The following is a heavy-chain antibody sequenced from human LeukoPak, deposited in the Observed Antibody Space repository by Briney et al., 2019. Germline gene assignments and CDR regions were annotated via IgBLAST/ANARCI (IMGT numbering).Heavy chain of an antibody. CDR2: INHSGST. CDR1: GGSFSGYS. V-gene: IGHV4-34*01. J-gene: IGHJ4*02. Sequence: PSETLSLTCAAYGGSFSGYSWSWIRQPPGKGLEWTGEINHSGSTNDNPSLRSRVIVSVDTSKNQFSLKLSSVTAADTAVYYCARGGYTSSFDYWGQGTLVTVSS. D-gene: IGHD6-13*01. CDR3: ARGGYTSSFDY.